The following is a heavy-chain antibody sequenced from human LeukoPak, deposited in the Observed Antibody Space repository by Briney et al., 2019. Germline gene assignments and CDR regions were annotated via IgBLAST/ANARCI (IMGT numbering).Heavy chain of an antibody. D-gene: IGHD2-21*01. CDR1: GFTFSSYA. V-gene: IGHV3-23*01. J-gene: IGHJ4*02. CDR2: ISGSGGST. Sequence: GGSLRLSCAASGFTFSSYALSWVRQAPGKGLEWVSAISGSGGSTYYADSVKGRFTTSRDNSKNTLYLQMNSLRAEDTAVYYCAKFLPTHIVVANYYFDYWGQGTLVTVSS. CDR3: AKFLPTHIVVANYYFDY.